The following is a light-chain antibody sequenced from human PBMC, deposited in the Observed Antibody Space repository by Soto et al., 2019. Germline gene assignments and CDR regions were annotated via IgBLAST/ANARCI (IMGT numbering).Light chain of an antibody. Sequence: ERVMTQSPATLSVSPGERATLSCRASESVSSHLAWHQQKPGLAPRLLIYGASSRAAGIPDRFSGSVSGTDFILTISRLEREDFAVYYCQQYGSSWTFGQGTKVDIK. CDR3: QQYGSSWT. V-gene: IGKV3-20*01. CDR2: GAS. CDR1: ESVSSH. J-gene: IGKJ1*01.